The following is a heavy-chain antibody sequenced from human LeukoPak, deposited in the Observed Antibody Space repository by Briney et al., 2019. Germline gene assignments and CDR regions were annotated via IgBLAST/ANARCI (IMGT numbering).Heavy chain of an antibody. Sequence: GGSLRPSCAASGFTFSSYSMNWVRQAPGKGLEWVAFIRNDGNNKYYAESVKGRFTISRDVSKNTLYLQMNSLRVEDTALYYCAVRDCSNTRCFGNNYYYMDVWGKGTTVTVSS. CDR2: IRNDGNNK. CDR3: AVRDCSNTRCFGNNYYYMDV. D-gene: IGHD2-2*01. CDR1: GFTFSSYS. V-gene: IGHV3-30*02. J-gene: IGHJ6*03.